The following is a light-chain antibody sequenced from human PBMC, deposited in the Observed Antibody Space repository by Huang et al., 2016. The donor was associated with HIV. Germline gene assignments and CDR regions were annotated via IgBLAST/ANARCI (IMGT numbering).Light chain of an antibody. J-gene: IGKJ4*01. CDR1: WSVSTN. V-gene: IGKV3-15*01. Sequence: EIVMTQSPATLSVSPGQRVTLSCRANWSVSTNLAWYQQRHGQAPRLLIYGSSTRAPSIPARFSGSGSGTDFSLTISSLQSEDFALYYCHQYNNWLLSFGGGTRV. CDR3: HQYNNWLLS. CDR2: GSS.